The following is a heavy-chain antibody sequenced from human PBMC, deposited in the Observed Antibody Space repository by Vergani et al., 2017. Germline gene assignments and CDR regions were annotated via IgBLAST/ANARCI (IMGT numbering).Heavy chain of an antibody. Sequence: VQLVESGGGLVKPGGSLRLSCAASGFTFSSYGMHWVRQAPGKGLEWVAVISYDGSNKYYADSVKGRFTISRDNSKNTLYLQMNSLRAEDTAVYYCAKLRAVAGTDAFDIWGQGTMVTVSS. J-gene: IGHJ3*02. CDR3: AKLRAVAGTDAFDI. CDR2: ISYDGSNK. CDR1: GFTFSSYG. V-gene: IGHV3-30*18. D-gene: IGHD6-19*01.